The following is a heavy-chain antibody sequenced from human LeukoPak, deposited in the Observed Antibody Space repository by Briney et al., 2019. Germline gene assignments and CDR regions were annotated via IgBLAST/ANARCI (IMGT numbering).Heavy chain of an antibody. CDR2: IYYSGST. CDR3: ARARYFSGGSSQFWFDP. J-gene: IGHJ5*02. V-gene: IGHV4-39*07. D-gene: IGHD3-10*01. CDR1: GGSISSSSYY. Sequence: SETLSLTCTVSGGSISSSSYYWGWIRQPPGKGLEWIGSIYYSGSTYYNPSLKSRVTISPDTSKNQFSLKLSSVTAADTAVYYCARARYFSGGSSQFWFDPWGQGTLVIVSS.